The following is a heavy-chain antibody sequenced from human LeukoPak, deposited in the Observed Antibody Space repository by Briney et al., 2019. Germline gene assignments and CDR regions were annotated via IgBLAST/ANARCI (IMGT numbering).Heavy chain of an antibody. CDR1: GGSINSYY. D-gene: IGHD2-15*01. J-gene: IGHJ5*02. CDR2: IYYSGST. V-gene: IGHV4-59*01. Sequence: SETLSLTCTVSGGSINSYYWSWIRQPPGKGLEWIGYIYYSGSTNYNPSLKSRVTISVHTSKNQFSLKLSSVTAADTAVYYCARVYCSGGSCTKADWFDPWGQGTLVTVSS. CDR3: ARVYCSGGSCTKADWFDP.